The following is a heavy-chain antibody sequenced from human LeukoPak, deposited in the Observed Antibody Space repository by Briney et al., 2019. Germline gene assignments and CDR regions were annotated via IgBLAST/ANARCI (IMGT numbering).Heavy chain of an antibody. CDR1: GFTFSSYA. CDR3: AKDARKSGSSRQQLDDAFDI. V-gene: IGHV3-23*01. Sequence: GGSLRLSCAASGFTFSSYAMSWVRQAPGKGLEWVSAISGSGGSTYYADSVKGRFTISRDNSKNTLYLQMNSLRAEDTAVYYCAKDARKSGSSRQQLDDAFDIWGQGTMVTVSS. J-gene: IGHJ3*02. CDR2: ISGSGGST. D-gene: IGHD6-13*01.